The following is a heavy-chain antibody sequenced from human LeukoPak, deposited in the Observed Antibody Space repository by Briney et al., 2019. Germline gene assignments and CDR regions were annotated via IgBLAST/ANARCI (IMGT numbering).Heavy chain of an antibody. CDR2: INPNSGGT. D-gene: IGHD5-18*01. CDR1: GYTFTGYY. J-gene: IGHJ4*02. Sequence: ASVTVSCKASGYTFTGYYMHWVRQAPGQGLEWMGWINPNSGGTNYAQKFQGRVTMTRDTSISTAYMELSRLRSDDTAVYYCARVGTAMVKFGYWGQGTLVTVSS. V-gene: IGHV1-2*02. CDR3: ARVGTAMVKFGY.